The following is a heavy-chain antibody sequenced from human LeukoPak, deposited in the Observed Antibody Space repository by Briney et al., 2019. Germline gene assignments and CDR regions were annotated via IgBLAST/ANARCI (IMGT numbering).Heavy chain of an antibody. CDR2: ISKDGSST. V-gene: IGHV3-74*01. Sequence: GGSLRLSCAASGSTFSSNWIHWVRQAPGKGLVWVSRISKDGSSTSYADSVKGRFTISRDNAKNTLYLQMSSLRAEDTAVYYCAALMAGFNWFDPWGQGTLVTVSS. CDR1: GSTFSSNW. D-gene: IGHD6-19*01. J-gene: IGHJ5*02. CDR3: AALMAGFNWFDP.